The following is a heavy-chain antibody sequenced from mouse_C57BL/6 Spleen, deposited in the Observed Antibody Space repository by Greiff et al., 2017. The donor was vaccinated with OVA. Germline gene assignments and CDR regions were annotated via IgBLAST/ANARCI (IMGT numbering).Heavy chain of an antibody. CDR2: IWGGGST. CDR1: GFSLTSYG. D-gene: IGHD1-1*01. Sequence: QVQLKQSGPGLVAPSQSLSITCTVSGFSLTSYGVDWVRQPPGKGLEWLGVIWGGGSTNYNSALMSRLSIIKDISKSQVFLKRNSLQTDDTAMYDCAKGVSSTGFAYWGQGTLVTVSA. CDR3: AKGVSSTGFAY. V-gene: IGHV2-9*01. J-gene: IGHJ3*01.